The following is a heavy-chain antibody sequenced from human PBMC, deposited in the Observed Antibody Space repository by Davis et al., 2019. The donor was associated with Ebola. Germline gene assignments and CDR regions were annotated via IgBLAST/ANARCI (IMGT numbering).Heavy chain of an antibody. V-gene: IGHV4-39*01. Sequence: MPSETLSLTCAVSGGSISSSNWWSWVRQPPGKGLEWIGSIYYSGSTYYNPSLKSRVTISVDTSKNQFSLKLSSVTAADTAVYYCARHYYYGSGAYNWFDPWGQGTLVTVSS. CDR2: IYYSGST. CDR1: GGSISSSNW. CDR3: ARHYYYGSGAYNWFDP. J-gene: IGHJ5*02. D-gene: IGHD3-10*01.